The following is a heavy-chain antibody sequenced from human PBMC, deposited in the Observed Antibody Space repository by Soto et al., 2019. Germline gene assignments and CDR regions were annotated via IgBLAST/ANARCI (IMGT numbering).Heavy chain of an antibody. D-gene: IGHD5-18*01. CDR3: AKDKDTAMVMIGY. Sequence: PGGSLRLSCAASGFTFSSNAMTWVRQAPGKGLEWVSAISDSGGSTYYADSVKGRFTISRDNSKNTLYLQMNSLRAEDTAVYYCAKDKDTAMVMIGYWGQGTLVTVSS. V-gene: IGHV3-23*01. J-gene: IGHJ4*02. CDR1: GFTFSSNA. CDR2: ISDSGGST.